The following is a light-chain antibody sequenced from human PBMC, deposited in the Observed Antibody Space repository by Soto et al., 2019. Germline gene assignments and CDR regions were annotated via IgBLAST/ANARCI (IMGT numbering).Light chain of an antibody. CDR2: ENN. CDR3: GTWDTSLSAEV. J-gene: IGLJ7*01. CDR1: SSNIGNNY. V-gene: IGLV1-51*02. Sequence: QSVLTQPPSVSAAPGQKVTISCSGTSSNIGNNYVSWYQRLPGTAPKLLIYENNKRPSGIPDRFSGSKSGTSATLGITGLQTGDEADYYCGTWDTSLSAEVFGGGTQLTVL.